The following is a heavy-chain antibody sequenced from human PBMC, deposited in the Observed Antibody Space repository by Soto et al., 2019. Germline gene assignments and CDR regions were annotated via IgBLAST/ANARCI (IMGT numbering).Heavy chain of an antibody. Sequence: ASVKVSCKASGFTLTGYYMHWVRQAPGQGLEWMGWINPNSGGTNYAQKFQGRVTMTRDTSISTAYMELSRLRSDDTAVYYCARDSNTDYYGSGSYYWSYWGQGTLVTVSS. CDR3: ARDSNTDYYGSGSYYWSY. CDR1: GFTLTGYY. D-gene: IGHD3-10*01. J-gene: IGHJ4*02. CDR2: INPNSGGT. V-gene: IGHV1-2*02.